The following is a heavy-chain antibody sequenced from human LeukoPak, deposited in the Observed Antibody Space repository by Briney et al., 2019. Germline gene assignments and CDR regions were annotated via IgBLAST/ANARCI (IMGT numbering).Heavy chain of an antibody. V-gene: IGHV3-64D*09. CDR2: ISNNGGSS. Sequence: PGGSLRHSCSASGSTFSAYAMYWVRQAPGKGLEYVSGISNNGGSSFYADSVKGRFTISRDNSKNTLYLQMSSLRAEDTAVYYCVRITSVTGGDCWGQGTRLTVSS. D-gene: IGHD1-1*01. CDR3: VRITSVTGGDC. CDR1: GSTFSAYA. J-gene: IGHJ4*02.